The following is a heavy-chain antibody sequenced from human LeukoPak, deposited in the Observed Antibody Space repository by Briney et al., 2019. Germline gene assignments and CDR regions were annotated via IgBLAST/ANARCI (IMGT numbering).Heavy chain of an antibody. CDR3: ARGRSKKKQDDAFDI. CDR1: GGTFSNYA. J-gene: IGHJ3*02. D-gene: IGHD1/OR15-1a*01. CDR2: IIPIFGTA. Sequence: SVKVSCKASGGTFSNYAISWVRQAPGQGLEWMGGIIPIFGTANYAQKFQGRVTITRNTSISTAYMELSSLRSEDTAVYYCARGRSKKKQDDAFDIWGQGTMVTVSS. V-gene: IGHV1-69*05.